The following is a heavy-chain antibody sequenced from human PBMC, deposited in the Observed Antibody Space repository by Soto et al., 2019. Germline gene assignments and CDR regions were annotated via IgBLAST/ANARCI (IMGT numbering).Heavy chain of an antibody. Sequence: PGGSLRLSCAASGFTFSSYGMHWVRQAPGKGLEWVAVIWYDGSNKYYADSVKGRFTISRDNSKNTLYLQMNSLRAEDTAVYYCARDNHATYYDFWSGHSTDYYGMDVWGQGTTVTVSS. CDR2: IWYDGSNK. V-gene: IGHV3-33*01. CDR1: GFTFSSYG. D-gene: IGHD3-3*01. J-gene: IGHJ6*02. CDR3: ARDNHATYYDFWSGHSTDYYGMDV.